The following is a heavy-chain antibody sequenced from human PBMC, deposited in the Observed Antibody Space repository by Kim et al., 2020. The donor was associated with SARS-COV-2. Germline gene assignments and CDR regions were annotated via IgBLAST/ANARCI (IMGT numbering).Heavy chain of an antibody. D-gene: IGHD5-12*01. CDR3: AGENSGDGYNQGDCFDP. V-gene: IGHV3-11*05. J-gene: IGHJ5*02. Sequence: KGRFTTSRDNAKNSLYLRMNSLRAEDTAVYYCAGENSGDGYNQGDCFDPWGQGTLVTVSS.